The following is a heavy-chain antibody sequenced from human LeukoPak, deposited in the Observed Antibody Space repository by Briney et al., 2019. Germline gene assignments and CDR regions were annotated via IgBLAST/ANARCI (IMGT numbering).Heavy chain of an antibody. CDR1: GRSTSSSSAY. J-gene: IGHJ4*02. Sequence: SETLSLTCTVSGRSTSSSSAYWGWIRQPPGKGLEWIGSIYYSKNTYYNPSLKSRVTISADTSKNQFSLTLGSVSATDTAVYYCVSPRGFSYGYFDYWGQGTLVTVSS. CDR2: IYYSKNT. CDR3: VSPRGFSYGYFDY. D-gene: IGHD5-18*01. V-gene: IGHV4-39*01.